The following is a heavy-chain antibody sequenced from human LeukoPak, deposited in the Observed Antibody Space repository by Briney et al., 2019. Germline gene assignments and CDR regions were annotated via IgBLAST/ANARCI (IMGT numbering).Heavy chain of an antibody. V-gene: IGHV1-69*01. D-gene: IGHD1-26*01. CDR1: GGTFSSYA. CDR2: IIPIFGTA. CDR3: ARATYSGSYFRYYYYYMDV. J-gene: IGHJ6*03. Sequence: GSSVKVSCKASGGTFSSYAISWVRQAPGQGLEWMGGIIPIFGTANYARKFQGRVTITADESTSTAYMELSSLRSEDTAVYYCARATYSGSYFRYYYYYMDVWGKGTTVTVSS.